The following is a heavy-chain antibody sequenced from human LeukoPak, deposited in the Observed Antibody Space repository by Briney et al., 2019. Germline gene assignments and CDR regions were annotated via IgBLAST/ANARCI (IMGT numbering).Heavy chain of an antibody. J-gene: IGHJ4*02. CDR2: ISGSGGST. Sequence: PGGSLRLSCAASGFTFSSYAMSWVRQAPGKGLERVSAISGSGGSTYYAVSVKGRFTISRDNSKNTLYLQMNSLRAGDTAVYYCAKDRRFVYYDFWSGYYFDYWGQGTLVTVSS. CDR1: GFTFSSYA. CDR3: AKDRRFVYYDFWSGYYFDY. D-gene: IGHD3-3*01. V-gene: IGHV3-23*01.